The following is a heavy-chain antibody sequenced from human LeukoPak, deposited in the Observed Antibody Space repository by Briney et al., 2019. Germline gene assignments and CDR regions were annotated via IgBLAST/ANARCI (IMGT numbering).Heavy chain of an antibody. V-gene: IGHV3-74*01. CDR2: INTGGSTT. CDR3: AREWYYGGNPGAFDI. J-gene: IGHJ3*02. CDR1: GFTFSSYW. Sequence: AGGSLRLSCAASGFTFSSYWMHWVRQAPGKGLVWVSRINTGGSTTDYADSVKGRFTISRDNAKNTLYLQMNSLRAEDTAVYYCAREWYYGGNPGAFDIWGQGTMVTVSS. D-gene: IGHD4-23*01.